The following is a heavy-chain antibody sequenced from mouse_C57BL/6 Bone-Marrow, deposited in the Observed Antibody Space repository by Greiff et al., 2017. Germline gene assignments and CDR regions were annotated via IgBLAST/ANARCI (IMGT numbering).Heavy chain of an antibody. Sequence: EVQLQESGPVLVKPGASVKMSCKASGYTFTDYYMNWVKQSHGKSLEWIGVINPYNGGTSYNQKFKGKATLTVDKSSSTAYMELNSLTSEDSAVYYCARGNYGGFDYWGQGTTLTVSS. V-gene: IGHV1-19*01. CDR2: INPYNGGT. CDR3: ARGNYGGFDY. J-gene: IGHJ2*01. CDR1: GYTFTDYY. D-gene: IGHD2-1*01.